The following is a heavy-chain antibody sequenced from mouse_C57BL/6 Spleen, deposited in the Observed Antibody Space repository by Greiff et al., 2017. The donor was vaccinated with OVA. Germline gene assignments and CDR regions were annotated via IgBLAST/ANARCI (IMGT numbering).Heavy chain of an antibody. CDR3: ARSYYDYEGYYYAMDY. J-gene: IGHJ4*01. CDR2: INPSNGGT. V-gene: IGHV1-53*01. D-gene: IGHD2-4*01. CDR1: GYSFTSYW. Sequence: QVQLKQPGTELVKPGASVKLSCKASGYSFTSYWMHWVKQRPGQGLEWIGNINPSNGGTNYNAKFKSKATLTVDKSSSTAYMQLSSLTSEYSAVYYCARSYYDYEGYYYAMDYWGQGTSVTVSS.